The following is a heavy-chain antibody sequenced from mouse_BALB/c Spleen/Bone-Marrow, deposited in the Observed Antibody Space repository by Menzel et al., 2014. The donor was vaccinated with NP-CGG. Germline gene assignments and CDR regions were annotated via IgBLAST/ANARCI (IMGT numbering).Heavy chain of an antibody. Sequence: EVQLQHSGAELVKPGASVKLPCTASGFNIKDTYMHWVKQRPEQGLEWIGRIDPANGNTKYDPKFQGKATITADTSSNTAYLQLSSLTSEDTAVYYCARAGRGRYFDVWGAGTTVTVSS. CDR3: ARAGRGRYFDV. V-gene: IGHV14-3*02. CDR2: IDPANGNT. CDR1: GFNIKDTY. J-gene: IGHJ1*01. D-gene: IGHD4-1*01.